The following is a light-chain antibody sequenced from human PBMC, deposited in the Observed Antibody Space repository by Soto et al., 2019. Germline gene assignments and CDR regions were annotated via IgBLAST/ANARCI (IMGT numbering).Light chain of an antibody. V-gene: IGLV1-51*01. J-gene: IGLJ3*02. CDR2: DDN. Sequence: QSVLTQPPSVSAAPGEEVTISCSGSSSNIGNNYVSWYQQVPGRAPKLLIYDDNERPSGIGDRFSGSRSGTSATLAVTGLEPGDEADYYGGTWDSSLDTGVFGGGTKLTVL. CDR1: SSNIGNNY. CDR3: GTWDSSLDTGV.